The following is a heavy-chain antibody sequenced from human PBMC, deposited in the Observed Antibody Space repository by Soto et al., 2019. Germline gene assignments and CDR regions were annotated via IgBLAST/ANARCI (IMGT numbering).Heavy chain of an antibody. J-gene: IGHJ4*02. CDR2: ISYSGST. Sequence: SETLSLTCTVSGGSMSSHYWTWLRQPPGKGLEWIGYISYSGSTYYNPSLKSRVTISADTSRNQFSLKLSSVIAADTAVYYCARADPDASVGYWGQGTLVTVS. V-gene: IGHV4-59*11. CDR3: ARADPDASVGY. CDR1: GGSMSSHY. D-gene: IGHD3-16*01.